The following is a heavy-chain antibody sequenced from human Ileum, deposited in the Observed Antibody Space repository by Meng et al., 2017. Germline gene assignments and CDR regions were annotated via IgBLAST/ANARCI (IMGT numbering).Heavy chain of an antibody. Sequence: LQQSGPGMGKPSQTLSLPCAISGDSVSSNRAVWSWIRQSPSRGLEWLGRTYYRSKWYYDYAVSVKSRITINPDTSKNQFSLKLNSVTAADTAIYFCARSSTSPASYFFDYWGQGTLVTVSS. J-gene: IGHJ4*02. CDR2: TYYRSKWYY. D-gene: IGHD6-6*01. V-gene: IGHV6-1*01. CDR1: GDSVSSNRAV. CDR3: ARSSTSPASYFFDY.